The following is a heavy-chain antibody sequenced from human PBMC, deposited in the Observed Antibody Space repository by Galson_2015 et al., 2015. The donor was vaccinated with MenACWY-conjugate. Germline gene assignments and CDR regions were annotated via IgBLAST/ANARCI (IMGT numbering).Heavy chain of an antibody. CDR3: AIVRVGYCRGGTCYGLDV. J-gene: IGHJ6*02. CDR1: GYSLSDLS. Sequence: SVKVSCKVSGYSLSDLSMHWVRQAPGRGLEWMGGFDPEDGKRIYGANFQGRVTLTEDSSTDTAYMEFSSLRSEDTAGYFCAIVRVGYCRGGTCYGLDVWGHGTTVTVSS. D-gene: IGHD2-15*01. V-gene: IGHV1-24*01. CDR2: FDPEDGKR.